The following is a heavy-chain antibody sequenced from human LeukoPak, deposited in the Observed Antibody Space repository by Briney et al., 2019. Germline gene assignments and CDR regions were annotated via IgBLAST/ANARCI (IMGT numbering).Heavy chain of an antibody. J-gene: IGHJ4*02. D-gene: IGHD1-7*01. V-gene: IGHV1-2*02. CDR2: INPNSGRT. CDR1: GYTFTGYY. CDR3: SSENYYYEY. Sequence: ASVKVSCKASGYTFTGYYMQWVRQAPGQGLEWMGWINPNSGRTNYEQKFQGRVTMTRDKSINTAYMELSSLRSDDTAVYYCSSENYYYEYWGQGTLVTVSS.